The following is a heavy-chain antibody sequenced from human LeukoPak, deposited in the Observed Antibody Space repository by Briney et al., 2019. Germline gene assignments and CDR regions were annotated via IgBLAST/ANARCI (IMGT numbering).Heavy chain of an antibody. V-gene: IGHV4-30-4*01. D-gene: IGHD5-12*01. Sequence: SESLSLTCTVSGGSISSGAYYWSWLRQPPGQGLEWIGYIYYSGSTYYNPSRKSRVTISVDTSKNQFSLKLSSVTAADTAVYYCAGGDSGYVGYWGQGTLVTVSS. CDR3: AGGDSGYVGY. CDR1: GGSISSGAYY. J-gene: IGHJ4*02. CDR2: IYYSGST.